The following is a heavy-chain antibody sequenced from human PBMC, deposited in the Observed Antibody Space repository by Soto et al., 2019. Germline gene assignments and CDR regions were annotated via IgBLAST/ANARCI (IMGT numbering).Heavy chain of an antibody. Sequence: ASVKVSCKVSGYTLTELSMHWVRQAPGKGLEWMGGFDPEDGETIYAQKFQGRVTMTEDTFTDTAYMELSSLRSEDTAVYYCATVPQKWRAAAGPGIEFDYWGQGTLVTVS. CDR1: GYTLTELS. D-gene: IGHD6-13*01. CDR2: FDPEDGET. J-gene: IGHJ4*02. CDR3: ATVPQKWRAAAGPGIEFDY. V-gene: IGHV1-24*01.